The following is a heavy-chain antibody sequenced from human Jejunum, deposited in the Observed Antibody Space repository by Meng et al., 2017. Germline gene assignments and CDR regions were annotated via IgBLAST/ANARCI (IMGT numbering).Heavy chain of an antibody. CDR1: GFTFSKYW. J-gene: IGHJ3*02. V-gene: IGHV3-74*01. CDR3: ARDLWGHGAFDI. Sequence: GESLKISCVASGFTFSKYWIHWIRQVPGKGLVWVSLIASDGSRTDYVDSVRGRFSISRDNAKSTLYLQMNSLRAEDSGVYYCARDLWGHGAFDIWGPGTMVT. D-gene: IGHD7-27*01. CDR2: IASDGSRT.